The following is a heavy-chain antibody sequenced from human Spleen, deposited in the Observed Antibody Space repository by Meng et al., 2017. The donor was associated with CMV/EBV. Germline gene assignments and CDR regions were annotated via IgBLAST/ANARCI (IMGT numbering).Heavy chain of an antibody. CDR3: AKDDYGATGFDP. CDR1: GFTVSSNF. V-gene: IGHV3-53*01. J-gene: IGHJ5*02. D-gene: IGHD4/OR15-4a*01. Sequence: GESLKISCVASGFTVSSNFMTWVRQAPGKGLEWVSVIYSLGAKHYADSVKGRFTISRDNSRNTLYLQMNSLRAEDTAVYYCAKDDYGATGFDPWGQGTLVTVSS. CDR2: IYSLGAK.